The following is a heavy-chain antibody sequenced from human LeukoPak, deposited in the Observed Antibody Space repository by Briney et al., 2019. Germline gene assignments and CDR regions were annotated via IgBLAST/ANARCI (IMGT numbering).Heavy chain of an antibody. CDR2: INHSGST. D-gene: IGHD6-19*01. J-gene: IGHJ4*02. Sequence: PSETLSLTCAVYGGSFSGYYWSWIRQPPGKGLEWIGEINHSGSTNYNPSRKSRVTISVDTSKNQFSLKLSSVTAADTAVYYCARGRPKQWLVIGATKFDYWGQGTLVTVSS. V-gene: IGHV4-34*01. CDR1: GGSFSGYY. CDR3: ARGRPKQWLVIGATKFDY.